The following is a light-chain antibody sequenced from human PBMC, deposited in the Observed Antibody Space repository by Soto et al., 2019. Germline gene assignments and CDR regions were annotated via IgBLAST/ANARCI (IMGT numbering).Light chain of an antibody. J-gene: IGLJ1*01. V-gene: IGLV2-14*01. CDR3: SSYTSSSTYV. CDR1: SSDVGGYNY. CDR2: EVS. Sequence: QSVLTQPACVSWSPGQSITISCTGTSSDVGGYNYVSWYQQHPGKAPKLMIYEVSNRPSEVSNRFSGSKSGNTASLTISGLQAEDEADYYCSSYTSSSTYVFGTGTKVTVL.